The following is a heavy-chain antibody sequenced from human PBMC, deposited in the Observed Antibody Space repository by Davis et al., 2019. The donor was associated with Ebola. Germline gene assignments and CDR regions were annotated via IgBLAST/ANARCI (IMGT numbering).Heavy chain of an antibody. CDR3: AKVSSGSSWYYFDY. V-gene: IGHV3-53*01. J-gene: IGHJ4*02. CDR2: IYSGGST. CDR1: GFTVSGNY. D-gene: IGHD6-13*01. Sequence: PGGSLRLSCAASGFTVSGNYMSWVRRAPGKGLEWVSVIYSGGSTYYADSVKGRFTISRDNSKNTLYLQMNSLRAEDTAVYYCAKVSSGSSWYYFDYWGQGTLVTVSS.